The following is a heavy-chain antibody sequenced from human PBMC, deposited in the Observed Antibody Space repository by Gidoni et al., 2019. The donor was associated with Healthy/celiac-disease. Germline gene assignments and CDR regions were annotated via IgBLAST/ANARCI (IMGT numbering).Heavy chain of an antibody. CDR2: ISGSGGST. CDR3: AKVGVGIAVAGIFDY. V-gene: IGHV3-23*01. D-gene: IGHD6-19*01. Sequence: EVQLLESGGGLVQAGGSLTPRCAASGFTFTRYAMSWVRQAPGKGLEWVSAISGSGGSTYYADSVKGRFTISRDNSKNTLYLQMNSLRAEDTAVYYCAKVGVGIAVAGIFDYWGQGTLVTVSS. CDR1: GFTFTRYA. J-gene: IGHJ4*02.